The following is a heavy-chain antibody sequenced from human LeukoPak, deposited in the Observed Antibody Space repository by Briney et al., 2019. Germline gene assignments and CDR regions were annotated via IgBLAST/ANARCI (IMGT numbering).Heavy chain of an antibody. CDR3: AKPVSGGLAVTADWFHP. CDR2: INANSGTT. D-gene: IGHD6-19*01. Sequence: QTGGSLRLSCAASGFAFSFYAMSWLRQPPEKGLEWVSTINANSGTTSYAASVRGRFTISRDNSKNTLYLQVNTLRADDTATYYCAKPVSGGLAVTADWFHPWGQGTLVVVSS. J-gene: IGHJ5*01. CDR1: GFAFSFYA. V-gene: IGHV3-23*01.